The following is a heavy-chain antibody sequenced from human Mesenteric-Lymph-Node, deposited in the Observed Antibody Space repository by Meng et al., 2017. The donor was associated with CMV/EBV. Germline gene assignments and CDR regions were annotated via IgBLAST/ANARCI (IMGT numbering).Heavy chain of an antibody. Sequence: GGSLRLSCAASGLTFSHAWMTWIRQAPGKGLEWVSYISNSGRTIYNADSVKGRFTISRDNAKNSLYLQMNSLRAEDTAVYYCARVGRRGLIAPQDHWGQGTLVTVSS. V-gene: IGHV3-11*01. J-gene: IGHJ4*02. D-gene: IGHD6-6*01. CDR3: ARVGRRGLIAPQDH. CDR2: ISNSGRTI. CDR1: GLTFSHAW.